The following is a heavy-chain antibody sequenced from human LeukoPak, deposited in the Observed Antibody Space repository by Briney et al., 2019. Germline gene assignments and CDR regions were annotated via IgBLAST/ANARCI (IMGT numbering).Heavy chain of an antibody. CDR2: IYYSGST. J-gene: IGHJ4*02. CDR1: GGSISSYY. V-gene: IGHV4-59*12. Sequence: SETLSLTCTVSGGSISSYYWSWIRQPPGKGLEWIGYIYYSGSTNYNPSLKSRVTISVDTSKNQFSLKLSSVTAADTAVYYCARGLAGAYSSGYHYGGGYLHYWGQGTLVTVSS. D-gene: IGHD3-22*01. CDR3: ARGLAGAYSSGYHYGGGYLHY.